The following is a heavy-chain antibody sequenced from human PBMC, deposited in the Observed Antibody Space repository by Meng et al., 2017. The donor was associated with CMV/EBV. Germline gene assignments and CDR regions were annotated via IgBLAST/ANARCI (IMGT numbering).Heavy chain of an antibody. Sequence: GESLKISCAASGFTFSSYWMHWVRQAPGKGLVWVSRINSDGSSTSYADSVKGRFTISRDNAKNTLYLQMNSLRAEDTAVYYCARGDILTGYFGPGYYGMDVWGQGTTVTVS. CDR2: INSDGSST. D-gene: IGHD3-9*01. CDR3: ARGDILTGYFGPGYYGMDV. V-gene: IGHV3-74*01. CDR1: GFTFSSYW. J-gene: IGHJ6*02.